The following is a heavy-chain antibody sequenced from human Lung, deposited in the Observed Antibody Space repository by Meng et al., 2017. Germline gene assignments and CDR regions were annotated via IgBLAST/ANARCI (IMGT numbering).Heavy chain of an antibody. CDR2: INHSGST. CDR3: ARGPTTMAHDFDY. J-gene: IGHJ4*02. V-gene: IGHV4-34*01. Sequence: QGQFHPGGAGPLKPSETLSLTCVVSGGSFSDYYWSWIRQPPGKGLEWIGEINHSGSTNYNPSLESRATISVDTSQNNLSLKLSSVTAADSAVYYCARGPTTMAHDFDYWGQGTLVTVSS. D-gene: IGHD4-11*01. CDR1: GGSFSDYY.